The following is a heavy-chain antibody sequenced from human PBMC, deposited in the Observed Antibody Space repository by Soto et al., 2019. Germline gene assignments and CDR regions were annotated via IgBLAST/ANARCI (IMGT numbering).Heavy chain of an antibody. CDR1: GDSINNSHW. D-gene: IGHD6-13*01. V-gene: IGHV4-4*02. J-gene: IGHJ5*02. CDR3: AREANSSPARGPNWFDP. CDR2: TYHSGTT. Sequence: QVQLQESGPGLVQPSGTLSLTCAVSGDSINNSHWWSWVRQTPGKGLEWFGETYHSGTTNYNPSLKTRVTISIDKSKNQFSLKMNSVTAADTAVYYCAREANSSPARGPNWFDPWGQGTLVTVSS.